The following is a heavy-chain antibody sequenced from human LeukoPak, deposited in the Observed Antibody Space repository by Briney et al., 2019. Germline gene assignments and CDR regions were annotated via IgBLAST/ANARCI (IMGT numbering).Heavy chain of an antibody. CDR3: ARDLMGIAYRGAFYY. V-gene: IGHV3-23*01. Sequence: GGSLRLSWSASGFTFSSYAMSWVRQAPGKGLEWGSAISGSGGSTYYADSVKGRVTISRDNAKNSLYLQMNSLRAEDTAVYYCARDLMGIAYRGAFYYWGQGTLVTVSS. D-gene: IGHD6-13*01. CDR1: GFTFSSYA. CDR2: ISGSGGST. J-gene: IGHJ4*02.